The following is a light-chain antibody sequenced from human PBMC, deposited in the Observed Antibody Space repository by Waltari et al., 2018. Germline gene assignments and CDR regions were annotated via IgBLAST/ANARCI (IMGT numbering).Light chain of an antibody. V-gene: IGKV2D-29*02. Sequence: VLTQTPPSLSVTPGQPASLPCKSGDSLLHTDGKTYLYWYLQKSGQSPQLLIDEVSSRFSGVPDRISGSGSGTDFTLKISRVEAEDVGVYYCMQSIELPTFGQGTRLEIK. CDR3: MQSIELPT. CDR1: DSLLHTDGKTY. J-gene: IGKJ5*01. CDR2: EVS.